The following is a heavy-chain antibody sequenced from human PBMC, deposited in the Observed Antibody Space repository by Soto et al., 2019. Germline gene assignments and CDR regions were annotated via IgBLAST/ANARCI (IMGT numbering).Heavy chain of an antibody. CDR1: GGTFSSYT. J-gene: IGHJ4*02. V-gene: IGHV1-69*02. Sequence: QVQLVQSGAEVKKPGSSVTVSCKASGGTFSSYTISWERQAPGPGLEWMGRIIPILGIANYAQKIQGRVTITADISNSTGYREPGSVRTEDTAESYCARGTTIGSGYPERLDCRGQGALVTGS. CDR3: ARGTTIGSGYPERLDC. D-gene: IGHD5-12*01. CDR2: IIPILGIA.